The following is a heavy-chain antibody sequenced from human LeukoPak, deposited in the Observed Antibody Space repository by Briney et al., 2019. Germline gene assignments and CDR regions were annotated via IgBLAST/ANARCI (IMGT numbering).Heavy chain of an antibody. J-gene: IGHJ4*02. Sequence: PGGSLRLSCAPSALTFDSQWMTSVRQAPGNGLEWLANIKESGREKYYVDSVRGRFTISRDNAKNSLYLQMNSLRVEDTAVYYCARGWGERGKCRGGTCNNPQFDYWGRGTLVTVSS. CDR1: ALTFDSQW. V-gene: IGHV3-7*01. CDR2: IKESGREK. D-gene: IGHD2-15*01. CDR3: ARGWGERGKCRGGTCNNPQFDY.